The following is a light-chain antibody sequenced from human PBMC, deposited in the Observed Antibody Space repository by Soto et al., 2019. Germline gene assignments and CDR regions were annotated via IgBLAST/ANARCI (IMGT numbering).Light chain of an antibody. CDR2: DVS. J-gene: IGLJ1*01. CDR3: SSYTSSSTPFYV. V-gene: IGLV2-14*01. Sequence: ALTQPASVSGSPGQSITISCTGTSSDVGGYNYVSWYQQHPGKAPKLMIYDVSNRPSGVSNRFSGSKSGNTASLTISGLQAEDEADYYCSSYTSSSTPFYVFGTGTKVTVL. CDR1: SSDVGGYNY.